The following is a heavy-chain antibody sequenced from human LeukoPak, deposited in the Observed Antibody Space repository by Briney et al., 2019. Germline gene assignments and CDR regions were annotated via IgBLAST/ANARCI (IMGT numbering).Heavy chain of an antibody. D-gene: IGHD3-22*01. Sequence: PSETLSLTCTVSGGSISSYYWSWIRQPAGKGLEWIGRIYTSGSTNYNPSLKSRVTMSVDTSNNQFSLKLSSVTAADTGVYYCARTPPMIVDAFDIWGQGTMVTVSS. CDR3: ARTPPMIVDAFDI. J-gene: IGHJ3*02. CDR2: IYTSGST. V-gene: IGHV4-4*07. CDR1: GGSISSYY.